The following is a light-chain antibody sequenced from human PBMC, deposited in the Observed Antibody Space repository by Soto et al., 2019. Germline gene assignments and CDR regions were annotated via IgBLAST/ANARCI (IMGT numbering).Light chain of an antibody. J-gene: IGKJ5*01. CDR2: WAS. CDR1: QSVLYSSNNKNY. CDR3: QQYYSTPIN. Sequence: DIVMTQSPDSLAVSLGERATINCKSSQSVLYSSNNKNYLAWYQQKPGQPPKLLIYWASTRESGVPDRFSGSGSGTDFTLTISSLQAEDVAVYYCQQYYSTPINFSQGTRLEIK. V-gene: IGKV4-1*01.